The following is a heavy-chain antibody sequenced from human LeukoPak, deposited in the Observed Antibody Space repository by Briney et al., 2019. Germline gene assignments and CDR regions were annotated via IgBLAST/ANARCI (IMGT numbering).Heavy chain of an antibody. CDR1: GYTFTSYY. D-gene: IGHD3-22*01. CDR2: INPSGGST. V-gene: IGHV1-46*01. J-gene: IGHJ5*02. CDR3: ARDSSPDSSGSQFDL. Sequence: ASVKVSCKSSGYTFTSYYMHWVRQAPGQGLEWMGIINPSGGSTSYAQKFQGRVTMTRDTSTSTVYMELSSLRSEDTAVYYCARDSSPDSSGSQFDLWGQGTLVTVSS.